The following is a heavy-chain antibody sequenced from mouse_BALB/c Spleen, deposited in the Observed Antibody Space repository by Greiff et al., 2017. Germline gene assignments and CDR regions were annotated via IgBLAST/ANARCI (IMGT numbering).Heavy chain of an antibody. Sequence: EVQLQQSGAELVRSGASVKLSCTASGFNIKDYYMHWVKQRPEQGLEWIGWIDPEKGDTEYAPKFQGKATMTADTSSNTAYLQLSSLTSEDTAVYYCNAHSSGYRFAYWGQGTLVTVSA. CDR3: NAHSSGYRFAY. V-gene: IGHV14-4*02. D-gene: IGHD3-1*01. CDR1: GFNIKDYY. J-gene: IGHJ3*01. CDR2: IDPEKGDT.